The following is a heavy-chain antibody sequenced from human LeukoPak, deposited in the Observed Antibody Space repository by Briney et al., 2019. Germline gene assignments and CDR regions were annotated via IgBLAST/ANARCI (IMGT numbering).Heavy chain of an antibody. CDR2: IYYSGST. CDR1: GASISSSGYY. V-gene: IGHV4-39*07. J-gene: IGHJ5*02. CDR3: ARNTYYDFWSGYQNNWFDP. Sequence: PSETLSLTCTVSGASISSSGYYWGWIRQPPGKGLEWIGSIYYSGSTYYNPSLKSRVTISVDTSKNQFSLKLSSVTAADTAVYYCARNTYYDFWSGYQNNWFDPWGQGTLVTVSS. D-gene: IGHD3-3*01.